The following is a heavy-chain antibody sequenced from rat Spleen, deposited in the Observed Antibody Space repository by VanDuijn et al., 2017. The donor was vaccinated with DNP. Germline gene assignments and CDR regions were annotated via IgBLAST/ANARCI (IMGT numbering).Heavy chain of an antibody. V-gene: IGHV5S13*01. CDR3: ATHDSATDYYYGALDA. D-gene: IGHD1-6*01. Sequence: EVQLVESGGGLVQPGRSLKLSCTASGFSFRNYYMAWVRQAPTKGLEWVASISTSGEYAHYRDSVKGRFTISRDNSKNTQYLQMDSLRSEDTATYYCATHDSATDYYYGALDAWGQGTSVTVSS. CDR2: ISTSGEYA. J-gene: IGHJ4*01. CDR1: GFSFRNYY.